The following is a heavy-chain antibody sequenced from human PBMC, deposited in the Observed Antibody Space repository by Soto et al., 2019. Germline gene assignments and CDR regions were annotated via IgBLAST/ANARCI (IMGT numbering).Heavy chain of an antibody. V-gene: IGHV3-74*01. Sequence: PGGSLRLSCAASGFSFSSFVMHWVRQAPGKGLVWVSRIDSDGRTTRYADSVKGRFTISRDNAKNMLYLQVNSLRAEDTAVYYCARDGGSGTPFDYWGQGALVTVSS. CDR3: ARDGGSGTPFDY. CDR2: IDSDGRTT. D-gene: IGHD3-16*01. CDR1: GFSFSSFV. J-gene: IGHJ4*02.